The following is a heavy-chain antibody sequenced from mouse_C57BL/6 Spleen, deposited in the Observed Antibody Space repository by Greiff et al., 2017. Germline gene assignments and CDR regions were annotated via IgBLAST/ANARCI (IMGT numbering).Heavy chain of an antibody. CDR1: GYTFTDYE. CDR3: TRGGLTGAYYFDY. CDR2: IDPETGGT. D-gene: IGHD4-1*01. J-gene: IGHJ2*01. Sequence: VKLMESGAELVRPGASVTLSCKASGYTFTDYEMHWVKQTPVHGLEWIGAIDPETGGTAYKQKFKGKAILTADKSSSTAYMELRSLTSEDSAVYYCTRGGLTGAYYFDYWGQGTTLTVSS. V-gene: IGHV1-15*01.